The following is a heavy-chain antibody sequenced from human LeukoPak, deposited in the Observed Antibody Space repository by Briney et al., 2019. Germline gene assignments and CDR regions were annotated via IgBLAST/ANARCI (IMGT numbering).Heavy chain of an antibody. CDR1: GFTFSNHW. D-gene: IGHD6-13*01. CDR3: ATSSSWYHYFDY. V-gene: IGHV3-74*01. Sequence: GGSLRLSCVASGFTFSNHWMHWVRQAPGKGLVWVSRINSDGSSTSYADSVKGRFTISRDNAKNTLYLQMNSLRAEDTAVYYCATSSSWYHYFDYWGQGTLVTVSS. CDR2: INSDGSST. J-gene: IGHJ4*02.